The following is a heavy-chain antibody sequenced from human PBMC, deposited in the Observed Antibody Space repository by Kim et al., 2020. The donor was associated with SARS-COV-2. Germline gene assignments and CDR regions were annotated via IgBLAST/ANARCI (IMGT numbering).Heavy chain of an antibody. J-gene: IGHJ3*02. CDR2: ISSSSSYI. CDR1: GFTFSSYS. CDR3: ARGVNGASHAFDI. V-gene: IGHV3-21*01. Sequence: GGSLRLSCAASGFTFSSYSMNWVRQAPGKGLEWVSSISSSSSYIYYADSVKGRFTISRDNAKNSLYLQMNSLRAEDTAVYYCARGVNGASHAFDIWGQGTMVTVSS. D-gene: IGHD1-26*01.